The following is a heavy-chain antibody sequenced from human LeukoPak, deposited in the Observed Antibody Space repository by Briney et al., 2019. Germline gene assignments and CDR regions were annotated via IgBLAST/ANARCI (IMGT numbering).Heavy chain of an antibody. J-gene: IGHJ4*02. V-gene: IGHV3-48*01. CDR1: GFTFNSYS. CDR2: ISGSSSTI. Sequence: PGGSLRLSCAASGFTFNSYSMNWVRQAPGKGLEWVSYISGSSSTIHYADSVKGRFTISRDNSKNTLYLQMNSLRAEDTAVYYCARDQGRIAAARGLDYWGQGTLVTVSS. CDR3: ARDQGRIAAARGLDY. D-gene: IGHD6-13*01.